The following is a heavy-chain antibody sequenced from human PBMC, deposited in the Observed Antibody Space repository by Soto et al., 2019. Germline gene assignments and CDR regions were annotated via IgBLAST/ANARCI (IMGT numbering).Heavy chain of an antibody. CDR2: ISGSGGST. CDR3: AKDQWPTSYYYYGMDV. CDR1: GFTFSSYA. Sequence: QPGGSLRLSCAASGFTFSSYAMSWVRQAPGKGLEWVSAISGSGGSTYYADSVKGRFTISRDNSKNTLYLQMNSLRAEDTAVYYCAKDQWPTSYYYYGMDVWGQGTTVTVXS. D-gene: IGHD6-19*01. J-gene: IGHJ6*02. V-gene: IGHV3-23*01.